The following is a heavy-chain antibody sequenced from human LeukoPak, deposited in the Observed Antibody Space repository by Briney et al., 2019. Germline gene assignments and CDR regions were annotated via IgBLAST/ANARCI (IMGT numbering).Heavy chain of an antibody. Sequence: PGGSLRLSCAASGFTFDDLGIHWVRQAPGKGLEWVSSISSSSSYIYYADSVKGRFTISRDNAKNSLYLQMNSLRAEDTAVYYCARGAPGYCSSTSCPDYWGQGTLVTVSS. CDR3: ARGAPGYCSSTSCPDY. CDR1: GFTFDDLG. J-gene: IGHJ4*02. CDR2: ISSSSSYI. V-gene: IGHV3-21*01. D-gene: IGHD2-2*01.